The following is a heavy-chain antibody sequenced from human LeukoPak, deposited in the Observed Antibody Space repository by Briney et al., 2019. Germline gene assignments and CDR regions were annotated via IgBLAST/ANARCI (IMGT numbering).Heavy chain of an antibody. J-gene: IGHJ6*02. CDR2: ISSSSSYI. CDR3: ARDFWSGYTNYYYYGMDV. D-gene: IGHD3-3*01. V-gene: IGHV3-21*01. Sequence: KTGGSLRLSCAASGFTFSSYSMNWVRQAPGKGLEWVSSISSSSSYIYYADSVKGRFTISRDNAKNSLYLQMNSLRAEDTAVYYCARDFWSGYTNYYYYGMDVWGQGTTVTVSS. CDR1: GFTFSSYS.